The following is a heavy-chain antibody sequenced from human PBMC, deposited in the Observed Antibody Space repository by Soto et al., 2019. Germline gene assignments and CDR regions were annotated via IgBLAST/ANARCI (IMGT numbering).Heavy chain of an antibody. Sequence: QVQLVQSGAEVKEPGSSVNVSCKTSGGTFGNTAVTWVRQAPGQGLEWIGGIVPMFGTANYAQKFRGRVTITADESTSTAYMELSSRRSDDTAVYYCARDGDPGYSFWSGPLGGGRFDPWGQGTLVTVSS. J-gene: IGHJ5*02. CDR1: GGTFGNTA. CDR2: IVPMFGTA. CDR3: ARDGDPGYSFWSGPLGGGRFDP. V-gene: IGHV1-69*12. D-gene: IGHD3-3*01.